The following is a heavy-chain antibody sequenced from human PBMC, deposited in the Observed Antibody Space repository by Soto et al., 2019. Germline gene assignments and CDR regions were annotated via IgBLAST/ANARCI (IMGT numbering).Heavy chain of an antibody. Sequence: VQLVQSGAEVKKPGESLTISCKGSGYSFTSYWISWVRQMPGKGLEWMGRIDPSDSYTNYSPSFQGHVTISGDKSISTAYLQWSSLKASDTAMYYCARLQPAAGDNDLTFDYWGQGTLVTVSS. D-gene: IGHD6-13*01. CDR1: GYSFTSYW. CDR3: ARLQPAAGDNDLTFDY. V-gene: IGHV5-10-1*01. J-gene: IGHJ4*02. CDR2: IDPSDSYT.